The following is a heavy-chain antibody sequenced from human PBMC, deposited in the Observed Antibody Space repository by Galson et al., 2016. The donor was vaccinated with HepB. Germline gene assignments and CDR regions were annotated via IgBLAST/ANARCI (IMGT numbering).Heavy chain of an antibody. V-gene: IGHV1-3*01. Sequence: SVKVSCKASGYTLTTYAMHWVRQAPGQRLEWMGWINAGNGNTQYSPKFRGRVTITRDTSASTAYMELSSLRSEDTAIYYCARGRRITMGQGVVMTTTVFDYWGQGTLVTVSS. CDR2: INAGNGNT. CDR1: GYTLTTYA. J-gene: IGHJ4*02. CDR3: ARGRRITMGQGVVMTTTVFDY. D-gene: IGHD3-10*01.